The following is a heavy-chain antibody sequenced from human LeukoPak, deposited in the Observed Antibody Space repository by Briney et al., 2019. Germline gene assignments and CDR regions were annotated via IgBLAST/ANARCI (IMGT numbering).Heavy chain of an antibody. CDR2: INPNSGGT. CDR1: GYTFTGYY. V-gene: IGHV1-2*02. Sequence: ASVKVSCKASGYTFTGYYIHWVRQAPGQGLEWMGWINPNSGGTNYAQKFQGRVTMTRDTSISTAYMELSRLGSDDTAVYYCARNSGSHTRHYYYYMDVWGKGTTVTVSS. D-gene: IGHD1-26*01. J-gene: IGHJ6*03. CDR3: ARNSGSHTRHYYYYMDV.